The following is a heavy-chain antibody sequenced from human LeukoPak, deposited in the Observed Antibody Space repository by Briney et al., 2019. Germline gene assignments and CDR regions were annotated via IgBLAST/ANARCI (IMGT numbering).Heavy chain of an antibody. Sequence: NPSETLSLTCTVSGGSISSYYWSWIRQPPGKGLQWIGYFSYSWSTHYNPSLESRVTISIDTSKNHFSLKLTSVTAADTAVYYCAREVGGTGYYFDYWGQGSLVTVSS. CDR1: GGSISSYY. J-gene: IGHJ4*02. V-gene: IGHV4-59*01. CDR3: AREVGGTGYYFDY. CDR2: FSYSWST. D-gene: IGHD1-26*01.